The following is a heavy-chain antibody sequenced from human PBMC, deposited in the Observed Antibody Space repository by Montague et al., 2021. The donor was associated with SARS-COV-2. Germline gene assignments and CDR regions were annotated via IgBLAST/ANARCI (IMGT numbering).Heavy chain of an antibody. Sequence: SETLSLTCTVSGGSISSSSYYWGWIRQPPGQGLEWIGSIYYSGSTYYNLSLKIRITISVDTSKNQFSLKLSSVTAADTAVYYCARVGWRQLERLSGIDYWGQGTLVTVSS. CDR1: GGSISSSSYY. V-gene: IGHV4-39*07. D-gene: IGHD6-6*01. CDR2: IYYSGST. J-gene: IGHJ4*02. CDR3: ARVGWRQLERLSGIDY.